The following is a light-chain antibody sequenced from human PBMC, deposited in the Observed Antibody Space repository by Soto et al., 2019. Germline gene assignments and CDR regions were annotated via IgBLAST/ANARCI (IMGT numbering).Light chain of an antibody. Sequence: IVLTQSPGTLSLYPGERATLSCRASQSASSSYLAWYQQKPGQAPRLLIYGASSRATGIPDRFSGSGSGTDFTLTISRLEPEDFAVYYCQQYGSSPSWTFGQGTKVDIK. J-gene: IGKJ1*01. CDR1: QSASSSY. V-gene: IGKV3-20*01. CDR3: QQYGSSPSWT. CDR2: GAS.